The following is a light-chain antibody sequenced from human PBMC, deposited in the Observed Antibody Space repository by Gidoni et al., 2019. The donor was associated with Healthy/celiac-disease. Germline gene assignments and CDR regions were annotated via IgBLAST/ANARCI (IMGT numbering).Light chain of an antibody. CDR1: QSVSSN. CDR3: QQYNNWPPGT. CDR2: GAS. J-gene: IGKJ1*01. Sequence: EIVMTQYTATLSVSPGERATLSCRASQSVSSNLAWYQQKPGQAPRLLIYGASTRATGIPARFSGSGSGTEFTLTISSLQSEDFAVYYCQQYNNWPPGTFGQGTKVEIK. V-gene: IGKV3-15*01.